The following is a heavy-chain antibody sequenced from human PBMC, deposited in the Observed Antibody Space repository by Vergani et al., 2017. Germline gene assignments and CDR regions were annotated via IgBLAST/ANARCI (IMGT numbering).Heavy chain of an antibody. Sequence: QVQLQESGPGLVKPSEPLSLTCTVSGGSISRYYWSWIRQPPGTGLEWIGYIHYSGSTNYNPALKSRVTIAVDTSKNQLSLKLSSVTAADTAVYYCARGGGAYCSGDCSLDYGGRGTLVTVSS. CDR1: GGSISRYY. V-gene: IGHV4-59*01. CDR2: IHYSGST. J-gene: IGHJ4*02. D-gene: IGHD2-21*02. CDR3: ARGGGAYCSGDCSLDY.